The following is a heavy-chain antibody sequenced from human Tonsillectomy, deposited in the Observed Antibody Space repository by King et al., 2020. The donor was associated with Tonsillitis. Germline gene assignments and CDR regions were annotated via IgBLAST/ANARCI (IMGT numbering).Heavy chain of an antibody. D-gene: IGHD3-22*01. J-gene: IGHJ3*02. CDR2: ISSSGSTR. CDR1: GFTFSRYE. V-gene: IGHV3-48*03. Sequence: VQLVESVGGLVQPGGSLRLSCAASGFTFSRYEMNWVRQAPGKGLEWGSYISSSGSTRYYADSVKGRFTISRDNAKNSLYLQMNSLRAEDTAVYYCARAEGDSSGYYFSDAFDIWGQGTMVTVSS. CDR3: ARAEGDSSGYYFSDAFDI.